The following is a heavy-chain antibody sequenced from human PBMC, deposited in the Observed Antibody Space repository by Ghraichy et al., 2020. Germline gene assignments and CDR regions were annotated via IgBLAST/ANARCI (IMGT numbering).Heavy chain of an antibody. Sequence: ASVKLSCKASGYTFTSYGISWVRQAPGQGLEWMGWISAYNGNTNYAQKLQGRVTMTTDTSTSTAYMELRSLRSDDTAVYYCARVDLNPHYYDSSGYLDYWGQGTLVTVSS. CDR3: ARVDLNPHYYDSSGYLDY. CDR2: ISAYNGNT. D-gene: IGHD3-22*01. V-gene: IGHV1-18*01. J-gene: IGHJ4*02. CDR1: GYTFTSYG.